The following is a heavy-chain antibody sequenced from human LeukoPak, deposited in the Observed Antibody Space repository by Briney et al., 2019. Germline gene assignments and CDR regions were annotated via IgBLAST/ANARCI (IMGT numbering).Heavy chain of an antibody. CDR1: GYTFTSYG. CDR3: AKPKSSYFDSSGYYYDY. V-gene: IGHV1-18*01. Sequence: GASVKVSCKASGYTFTSYGISWVRQAPGQGLEWMGWISAYNGNTNYAQKLQGRVTMTTDTSTSTAYMELRSLRSDDTAVYYCAKPKSSYFDSSGYYYDYWGQGTLVTVSS. CDR2: ISAYNGNT. D-gene: IGHD3-22*01. J-gene: IGHJ4*02.